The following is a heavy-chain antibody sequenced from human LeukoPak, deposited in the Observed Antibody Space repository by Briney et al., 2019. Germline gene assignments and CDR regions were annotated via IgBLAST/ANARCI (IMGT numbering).Heavy chain of an antibody. D-gene: IGHD3-16*01. CDR2: IRYDGSNK. Sequence: PGGSLRLSCAASGFTLSSYGMHWVRQAPGKGLEWVAFIRYDGSNKYYTDSVKGRFTISRDNSKNTLHLQMNSLRAEDTAVYYCAKDLSGAAYTFDYWGQGTLVTVSS. CDR3: AKDLSGAAYTFDY. J-gene: IGHJ4*02. V-gene: IGHV3-30*02. CDR1: GFTLSSYG.